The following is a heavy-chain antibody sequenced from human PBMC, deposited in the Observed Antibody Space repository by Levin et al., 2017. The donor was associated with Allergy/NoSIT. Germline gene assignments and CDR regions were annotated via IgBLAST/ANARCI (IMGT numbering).Heavy chain of an antibody. J-gene: IGHJ5*02. V-gene: IGHV3-33*01. Sequence: PGGSLRLSCAASGFTFSNYAMHWVRQAPGKGLEWVAVIWYDGNSKYYADSLKGRFTISRDNSKNTVYLQMNSLSPEDTAVYYCAREGYCSGGSCRRFDPWGQGTLVTVSS. CDR3: AREGYCSGGSCRRFDP. D-gene: IGHD2-15*01. CDR2: IWYDGNSK. CDR1: GFTFSNYA.